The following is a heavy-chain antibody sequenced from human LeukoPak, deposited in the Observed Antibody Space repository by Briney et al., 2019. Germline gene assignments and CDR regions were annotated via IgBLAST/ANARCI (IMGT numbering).Heavy chain of an antibody. CDR3: ARVSHPQQPLDY. CDR2: IDGSGSTT. J-gene: IGHJ4*02. D-gene: IGHD6-13*01. V-gene: IGHV3-48*03. CDR1: GFTFSTYE. Sequence: GGSLRPSCAASGFTFSTYEMNWVCQAPGKGLECLSYIDGSGSTTYYTDSVKGRFTLSRDNAKNSLYLQMNSLRAEDTAVYYCARVSHPQQPLDYWGQGTLVTVSS.